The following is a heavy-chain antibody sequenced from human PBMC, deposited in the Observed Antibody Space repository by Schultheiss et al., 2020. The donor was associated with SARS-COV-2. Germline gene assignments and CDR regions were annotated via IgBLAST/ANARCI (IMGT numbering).Heavy chain of an antibody. CDR2: IYYSGST. CDR1: GGSISSGGYY. CDR3: TTSDGYNAFDY. V-gene: IGHV4-31*11. J-gene: IGHJ4*02. D-gene: IGHD5-24*01. Sequence: SETLSLTCAVSGGSISSGGYYWSWIRQHPGKGLEWIGYIYYSGSTYYNPSLKSRVTISVDTSKNQFSLKLSSVTAADTAVYYCTTSDGYNAFDYWGQGTLVTVSS.